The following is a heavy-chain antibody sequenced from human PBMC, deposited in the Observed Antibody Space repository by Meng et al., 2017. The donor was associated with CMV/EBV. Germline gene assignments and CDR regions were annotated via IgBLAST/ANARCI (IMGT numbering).Heavy chain of an antibody. V-gene: IGHV3-74*01. J-gene: IGHJ6*02. D-gene: IGHD6-13*01. Sequence: GESLKISCAASGFTFSSYWMHWVRQAPGKGLVWVSRINSDGSSTSYADSVKGRFTISRDNAKNTLYLQMNSLRAEDTAVYYCARDSSSWYSRDYYYYGTDVWGQGTTVTVSS. CDR1: GFTFSSYW. CDR2: INSDGSST. CDR3: ARDSSSWYSRDYYYYGTDV.